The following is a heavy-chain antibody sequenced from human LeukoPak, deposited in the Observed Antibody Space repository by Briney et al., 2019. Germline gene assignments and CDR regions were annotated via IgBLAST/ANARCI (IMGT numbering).Heavy chain of an antibody. D-gene: IGHD7-27*01. CDR1: GYTLTELS. CDR3: VGGAPKWGFDY. J-gene: IGHJ4*02. Sequence: ASVKVSCKVSGYTLTELSMHWVRQAPGKGLEWMGGFDPEDGETTYAQNLQGRVTMTEDTSTDIAYLELSSLRSEDTAVYYCVGGAPKWGFDYWGQGTLVIVSS. CDR2: FDPEDGET. V-gene: IGHV1-24*01.